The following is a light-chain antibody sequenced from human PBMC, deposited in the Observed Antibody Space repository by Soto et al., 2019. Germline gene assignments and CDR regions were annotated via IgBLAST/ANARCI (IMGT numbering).Light chain of an antibody. CDR2: DAS. J-gene: IGKJ5*01. CDR1: QSVSSS. Sequence: EVVLTQSPATPSLSPGERATLSCRASQSVSSSLAWYQQKPGQTPRLLIFDASTRATGIPARFSGSGSGTEFTLTISSLQSEDFALYYCQQYNVWPPITFGQGTRLEIK. CDR3: QQYNVWPPIT. V-gene: IGKV3-15*01.